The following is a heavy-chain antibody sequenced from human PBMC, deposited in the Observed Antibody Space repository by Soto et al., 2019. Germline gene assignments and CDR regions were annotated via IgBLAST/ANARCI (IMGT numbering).Heavy chain of an antibody. D-gene: IGHD3-3*01. Sequence: PGGSLRLSCAASGFTFSSYWMNWVRQAPGKGLEWVANINQDGSEKYYVDSVKGRFTISRDNTKNSLYLQMNSLRAEDTAVYYCARGTLRFLEWLLLPDFGYWGQGTLVIVSS. CDR3: ARGTLRFLEWLLLPDFGY. CDR1: GFTFSSYW. J-gene: IGHJ4*02. CDR2: INQDGSEK. V-gene: IGHV3-7*05.